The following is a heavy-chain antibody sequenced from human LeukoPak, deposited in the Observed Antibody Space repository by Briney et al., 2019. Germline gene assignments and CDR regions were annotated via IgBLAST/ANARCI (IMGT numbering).Heavy chain of an antibody. CDR2: LNGDGSST. D-gene: IGHD2-21*01. V-gene: IGHV3-74*01. CDR1: GFTFSSYW. CDR3: VRDHLWAFDF. Sequence: PGGSLRLSCAASGFTFSSYWMYWVRQAPGKGLVWVSRLNGDGSSTSYADSVKGRFTISRDNAKNTMYLQMDSLRDEDTAVYYCVRDHLWAFDFWGQGTMVTVSS. J-gene: IGHJ3*01.